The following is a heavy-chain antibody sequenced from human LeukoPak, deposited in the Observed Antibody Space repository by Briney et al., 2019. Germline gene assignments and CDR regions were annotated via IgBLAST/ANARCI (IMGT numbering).Heavy chain of an antibody. Sequence: AAVKVSFKSSGYTFTGYYMHLVRQAPGQGLELMGLINPNSGGTNYAQKFQGRVTMTRDTSISTAYMQLSRLRSDDTAVYYCARGVRLGPDYWGQGTLVTVSS. CDR3: ARGVRLGPDY. D-gene: IGHD7-27*01. J-gene: IGHJ4*02. CDR2: INPNSGGT. V-gene: IGHV1-2*02. CDR1: GYTFTGYY.